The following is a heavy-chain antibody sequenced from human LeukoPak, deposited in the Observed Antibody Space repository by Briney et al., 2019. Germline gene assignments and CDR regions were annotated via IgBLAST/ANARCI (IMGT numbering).Heavy chain of an antibody. V-gene: IGHV3-23*01. CDR1: GFTFSSYA. J-gene: IGHJ4*02. CDR3: AKSRDGYNSAADY. CDR2: ISGSGGST. Sequence: GGSLRLSCAASGFTFSSYAMSWVRQAPGKGLEWVSGISGSGGSTYYADPVKGRFTISRDNSKNTLYPQMNSLRAEDTAVYYCAKSRDGYNSAADYWGQGTLVTVSS. D-gene: IGHD5-24*01.